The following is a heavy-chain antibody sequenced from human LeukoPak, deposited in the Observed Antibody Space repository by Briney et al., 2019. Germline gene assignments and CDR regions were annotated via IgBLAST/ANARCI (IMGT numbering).Heavy chain of an antibody. CDR3: AKVTPNTGWFDP. J-gene: IGHJ5*02. D-gene: IGHD1-14*01. CDR1: GYTFNTNY. V-gene: IGHV1-46*02. Sequence: ASVKVSCKASGYTFNTNYIHWVRQAPGQGLEWIGVINPSGDGTSYPQKFQGRVTLARDTSTSTIYMELSSLRSEDTAIYYCAKVTPNTGWFDPWGQGTLVTVSS. CDR2: INPSGDGT.